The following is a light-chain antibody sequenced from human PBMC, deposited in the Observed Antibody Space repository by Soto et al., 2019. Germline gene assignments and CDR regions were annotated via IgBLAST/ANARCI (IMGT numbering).Light chain of an antibody. CDR3: QQFYITPYT. CDR1: QSISAF. Sequence: DIQMTQSPSSLSASVGDRVTITCRASQSISAFLNWYQQKPGKAPELLIYAASSLQSGVPSRFSGSGSGTDFSLAISSLQPEDSATYYCQQFYITPYTFGQGTKLEIK. CDR2: AAS. V-gene: IGKV1-39*01. J-gene: IGKJ2*01.